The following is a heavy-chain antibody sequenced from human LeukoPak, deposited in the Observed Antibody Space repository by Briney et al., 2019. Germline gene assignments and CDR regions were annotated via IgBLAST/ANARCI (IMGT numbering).Heavy chain of an antibody. CDR3: ARDYYFDY. CDR2: IYYSGYT. CDR1: GGSISSYY. V-gene: IGHV4-59*12. Sequence: PSETLSLTCTVSGGSISSYYWSWIRQPPGKGLKWIGNIYYSGYTTYSPSLRSRVTISVDTSKNQFSLKLSSVTAADTAVYYCARDYYFDYWGQGTLVTVSS. J-gene: IGHJ4*02.